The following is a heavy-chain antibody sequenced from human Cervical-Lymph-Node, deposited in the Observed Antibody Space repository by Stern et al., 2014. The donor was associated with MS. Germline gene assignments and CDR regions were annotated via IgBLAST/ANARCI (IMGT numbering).Heavy chain of an antibody. CDR1: GFPFNGFW. V-gene: IGHV3-7*01. CDR2: IKPDGSEI. J-gene: IGHJ4*02. CDR3: ARWNEAFDV. D-gene: IGHD1-1*01. Sequence: EVQLVESGGGLVQPGGSQRLSCVGYGFPFNGFWMGWVRQAPGKGLESVGTIKPDGSEIRYVESVKGRFRISRDNAGTALYLQMNSLRDDDTAVYYCARWNEAFDVWGEGTLVTVSS.